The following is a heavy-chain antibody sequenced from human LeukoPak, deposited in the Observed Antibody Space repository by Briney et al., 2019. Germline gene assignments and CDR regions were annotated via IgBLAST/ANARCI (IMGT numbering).Heavy chain of an antibody. V-gene: IGHV1-2*02. CDR3: ARALRPISSWYLSPYCYYGMDV. J-gene: IGHJ6*02. D-gene: IGHD6-13*01. Sequence: ASVTVSCKASGYTFTGYYMHWVRQAPGQGLEWMGWINPNSGGTNYAQKFQGRVTMTRDTSISTAYMELSRLRSDDTAVYYCARALRPISSWYLSPYCYYGMDVWGQGTTVTVSS. CDR1: GYTFTGYY. CDR2: INPNSGGT.